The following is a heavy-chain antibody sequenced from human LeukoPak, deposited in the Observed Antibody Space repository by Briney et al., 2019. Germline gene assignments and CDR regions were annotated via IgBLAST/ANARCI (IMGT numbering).Heavy chain of an antibody. Sequence: GGSLRLSCTASGFTFSNHWMYWVRQAPGKGLVCVSRVTSDGDGSNTKYADSVKGRFTISRDNAKNTLYLQMNNLSPEDTAVYYCAKGGLAAAGIDYWGQGTLVTVSS. CDR3: AKGGLAAAGIDY. CDR1: GFTFSNHW. J-gene: IGHJ4*02. D-gene: IGHD6-13*01. CDR2: VTSDGDGSNT. V-gene: IGHV3-74*03.